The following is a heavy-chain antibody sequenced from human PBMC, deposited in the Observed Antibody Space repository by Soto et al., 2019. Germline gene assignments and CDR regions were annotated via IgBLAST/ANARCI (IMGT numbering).Heavy chain of an antibody. Sequence: SETLSLTCIVSGESISSSSYYWGWIRQPPGKGLEWIGSIYYSGRTYYNPSFKSRVTISIDTSKNQFSLKLSSVTATDTAVYYCARQRKTVVTQVYFDHCGQGAMVPVYS. CDR1: GESISSSSYY. D-gene: IGHD2-21*02. J-gene: IGHJ5*02. V-gene: IGHV4-39*01. CDR2: IYYSGRT. CDR3: ARQRKTVVTQVYFDH.